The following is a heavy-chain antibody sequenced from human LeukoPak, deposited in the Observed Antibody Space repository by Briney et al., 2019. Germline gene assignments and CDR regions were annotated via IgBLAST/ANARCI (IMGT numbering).Heavy chain of an antibody. CDR1: GFTFNSYA. V-gene: IGHV3-64*01. J-gene: IGHJ4*02. Sequence: VGSLRLSSAASGFTFNSYAMQWVRQAPGKGLEYVSGISSDGDSTYYANSVKGRFIISRDNSKNMLYLQMGSLRAEDMAMYYCARADCSSSSCYTVAYWGQGTLVTVSS. D-gene: IGHD2-2*02. CDR3: ARADCSSSSCYTVAY. CDR2: ISSDGDST.